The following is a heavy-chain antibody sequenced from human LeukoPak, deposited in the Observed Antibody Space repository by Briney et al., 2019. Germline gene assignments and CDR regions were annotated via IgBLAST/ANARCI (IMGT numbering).Heavy chain of an antibody. CDR2: FDPEDGET. Sequence: ASVKVSCKASGYTFTGYYMHWVRQAPGQGLEWMGGFDPEDGETIYAQKFQGRVTMTEDTSTDTAYMELSSLRSEDTAVYYCATDLGGLRPFDYWGQGTLVTVSS. CDR3: ATDLGGLRPFDY. D-gene: IGHD4-17*01. J-gene: IGHJ4*02. CDR1: GYTFTGYY. V-gene: IGHV1-24*01.